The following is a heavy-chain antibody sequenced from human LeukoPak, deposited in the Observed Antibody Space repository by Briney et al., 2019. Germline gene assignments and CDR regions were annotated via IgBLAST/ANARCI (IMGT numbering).Heavy chain of an antibody. CDR3: ARDLFLAATEREGDDY. V-gene: IGHV1-69*01. CDR1: GGTFSSYA. Sequence: SVKVSCKASGGTFSSYAFTWVRQAPGQGLEWMGGIIPISGTANYAQKFQGRVTITADESASTAYMEVSSLTSEDTAVYYCARDLFLAATEREGDDYWGQGTVVTVSS. CDR2: IIPISGTA. D-gene: IGHD6-13*01. J-gene: IGHJ4*02.